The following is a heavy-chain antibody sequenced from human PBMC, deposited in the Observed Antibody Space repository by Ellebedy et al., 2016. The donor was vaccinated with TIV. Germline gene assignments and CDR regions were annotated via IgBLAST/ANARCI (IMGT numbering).Heavy chain of an antibody. CDR2: MNPNSGNT. V-gene: IGHV1-8*01. Sequence: AASVKVSCKASGYTFTSYDINWVRQATGEGLERMGWMNPNSGNTEYAQKFQGKVTMTRNTSITTAFMELSSLGSEDTAVYYCARGPFMITFGGVIMDVWGQGTTVTVSS. J-gene: IGHJ6*02. CDR3: ARGPFMITFGGVIMDV. CDR1: GYTFTSYD. D-gene: IGHD3-16*02.